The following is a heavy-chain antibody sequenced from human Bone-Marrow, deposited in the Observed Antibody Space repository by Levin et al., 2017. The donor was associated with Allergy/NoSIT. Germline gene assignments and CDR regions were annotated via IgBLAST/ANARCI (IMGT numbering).Heavy chain of an antibody. CDR3: ARDLGVSGIVEY. CDR1: GYSFTNYY. V-gene: IGHV1-46*01. CDR2: INPSGGST. D-gene: IGHD2-8*01. Sequence: GESLKISCKASGYSFTNYYMHWVRQAPGQGLEWMGIINPSGGSTSYAQKFQGRVTMTRDTSPSTVYMDLSSLRSEDTAVYYCARDLGVSGIVEYWGQGTLVTVSS. J-gene: IGHJ4*02.